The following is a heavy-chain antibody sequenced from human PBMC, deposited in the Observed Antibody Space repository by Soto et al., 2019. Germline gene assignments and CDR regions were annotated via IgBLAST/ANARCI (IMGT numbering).Heavy chain of an antibody. J-gene: IGHJ4*02. V-gene: IGHV4-39*01. CDR2: IYYSGST. CDR1: GGCISSRSYY. Sequence: SETLSLTCTVAGGCISSRSYYWGWIRQPPGKGLEWIGSIYYSGSTYYNPSLKSRVTIAVDTSKNQFSLKLSSVTAADTAVYYCARIVRGCYGGVYYFDYWGQGTLVTVSS. D-gene: IGHD6-19*01. CDR3: ARIVRGCYGGVYYFDY.